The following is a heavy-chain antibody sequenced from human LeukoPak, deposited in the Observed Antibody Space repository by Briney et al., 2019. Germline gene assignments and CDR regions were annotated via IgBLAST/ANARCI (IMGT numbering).Heavy chain of an antibody. CDR1: GGSISSYY. CDR3: ARDSVGYFDY. J-gene: IGHJ4*02. V-gene: IGHV4-59*12. CDR2: IYYSGST. Sequence: SETLSLTCTVSGGSISSYYWSWIRQPPGKGLEWIGYIYYSGSTYYNPSLKSRVTISVDTSKNQFSLKLSSVTAADTAVYYCARDSVGYFDYWGQGTLVTVSS. D-gene: IGHD4-23*01.